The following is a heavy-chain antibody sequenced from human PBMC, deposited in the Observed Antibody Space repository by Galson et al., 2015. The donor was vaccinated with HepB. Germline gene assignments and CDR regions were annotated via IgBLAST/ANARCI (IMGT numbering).Heavy chain of an antibody. D-gene: IGHD3-16*01. CDR2: IYSGGST. V-gene: IGHV3-66*01. J-gene: IGHJ4*02. CDR1: GFTVSSNY. Sequence: SLRLSCAASGFTVSSNYMSWVRQAPGKGLEWVSVIYSGGSTYYADSVKGRFTISRDNSKNTLYLQMNSLRAEDTAVYYCARVALLARFGTKYFDYWGQGTLVTVSS. CDR3: ARVALLARFGTKYFDY.